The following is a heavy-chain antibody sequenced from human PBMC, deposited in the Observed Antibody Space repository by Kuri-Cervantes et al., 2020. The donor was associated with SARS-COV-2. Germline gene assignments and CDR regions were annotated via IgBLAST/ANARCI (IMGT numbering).Heavy chain of an antibody. Sequence: ASVKVSCKASGYTFTNYEINWVRQATGQGLEWMGWMNPNSGDTDYAQKFQGRLTITADNSTTTAYMDLGSLKSDDTAVYYCAVGGEYQMLGPYLNYWGQGTLVTVSS. D-gene: IGHD3-16*01. J-gene: IGHJ4*02. CDR1: GYTFTNYE. V-gene: IGHV1-8*03. CDR2: MNPNSGDT. CDR3: AVGGEYQMLGPYLNY.